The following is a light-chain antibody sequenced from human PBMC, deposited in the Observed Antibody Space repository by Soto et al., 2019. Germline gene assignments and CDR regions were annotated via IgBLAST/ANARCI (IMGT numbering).Light chain of an antibody. CDR2: DDN. CDR3: GSWDSSLSDYV. Sequence: THPPSFSASPGHKFTISCSGSSSNIGGNSVSWYQQLPGTAPKLLIYDDNKRPSGIPDRFSGSKSGTSATLGLTGLHTGEEADYYCGSWDSSLSDYVLGNGTTVTAL. J-gene: IGLJ1*01. V-gene: IGLV1-51*01. CDR1: SSNIGGNS.